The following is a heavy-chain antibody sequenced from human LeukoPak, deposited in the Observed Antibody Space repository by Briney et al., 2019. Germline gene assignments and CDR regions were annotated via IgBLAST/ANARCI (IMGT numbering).Heavy chain of an antibody. D-gene: IGHD4-17*01. CDR3: ERLDSVTTLRGDYYGMDV. V-gene: IGHV3-48*03. J-gene: IGHJ6*02. Sequence: GGSLRLSCAASGFTFSSYEMNWVRQAPGKGLEWVSYISGNVTIRYYADSVKGRFAISRDNAKNSLYLQMNSLRVEDTAMYYCERLDSVTTLRGDYYGMDVWGQGTTVTVSS. CDR2: ISGNVTIR. CDR1: GFTFSSYE.